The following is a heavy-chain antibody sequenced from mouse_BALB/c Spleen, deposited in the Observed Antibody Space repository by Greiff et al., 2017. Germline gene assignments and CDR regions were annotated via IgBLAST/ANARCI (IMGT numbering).Heavy chain of an antibody. Sequence: QVQLQQPGAELVKPGASVKLSCKASGYTFTSYWMHWVKQRPGQGLEWIGEINPSNGRTNYNEKFKSKATLTVDISSSTAYMQLSSLTSEDSAVYYCARDYRYFDYWGQGTTLTVSS. CDR3: ARDYRYFDY. D-gene: IGHD2-14*01. CDR1: GYTFTSYW. CDR2: INPSNGRT. J-gene: IGHJ2*01. V-gene: IGHV1S81*02.